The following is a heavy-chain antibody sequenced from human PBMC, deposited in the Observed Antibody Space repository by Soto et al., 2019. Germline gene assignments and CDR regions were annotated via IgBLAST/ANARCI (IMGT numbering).Heavy chain of an antibody. D-gene: IGHD6-19*01. CDR3: ARDFSGRKFNYYYYGMDV. Sequence: PSETLSLTCTVSGGSISSGGYYWSWIRQHPGKGLERIGYIYYSGSTYYNPSLKSRVTISVDTSKNQFSLKLSSVTAADTAVYYCARDFSGRKFNYYYYGMDVWGQGTTVTVSS. CDR2: IYYSGST. CDR1: GGSISSGGYY. V-gene: IGHV4-31*03. J-gene: IGHJ6*02.